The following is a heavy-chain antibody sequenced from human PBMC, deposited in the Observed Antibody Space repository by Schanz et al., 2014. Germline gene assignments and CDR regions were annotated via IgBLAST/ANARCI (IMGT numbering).Heavy chain of an antibody. CDR2: IYHSGST. J-gene: IGHJ4*02. Sequence: QLQLQESGSGLVKPSQTLSLTCGVSGGSISSGGSSWNWIRLPPGKGLEWIGYIYHSGSTYYNPSLKSRVTISVDGSKSQFSLKRTSVTAADTAVYYCARHILLWFLSGASYWGQGTLVTVSS. CDR3: ARHILLWFLSGASY. D-gene: IGHD3-10*01. CDR1: GGSISSGGSS. V-gene: IGHV4-30-2*01.